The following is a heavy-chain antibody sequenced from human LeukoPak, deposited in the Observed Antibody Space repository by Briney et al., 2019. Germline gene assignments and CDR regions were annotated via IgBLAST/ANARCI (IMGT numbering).Heavy chain of an antibody. CDR2: IYYSGST. CDR3: ARQEDDYGDGWFDP. V-gene: IGHV4-59*01. Sequence: SETLSLTCTVSGGSISSYYWSWIRQPPGKGLEWIGYIYYSGSTNYNPSLKSRVTISVDTSKNQFSLKLSSVTAADTAVYYCARQEDDYGDGWFDPWGQGTLVTVSS. CDR1: GGSISSYY. J-gene: IGHJ5*02. D-gene: IGHD4-17*01.